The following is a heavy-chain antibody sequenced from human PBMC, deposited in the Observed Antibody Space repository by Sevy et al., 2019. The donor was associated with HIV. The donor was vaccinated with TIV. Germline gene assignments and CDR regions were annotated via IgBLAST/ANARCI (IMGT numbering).Heavy chain of an antibody. CDR2: ISYDGRDK. V-gene: IGHV3-30*03. J-gene: IGHJ6*03. Sequence: GGSLRLSCAASGFTFSSYDMHWVRQAPGKGLEWVAGISYDGRDKHYVDSVKGRFTISRDNAKSTLYLQMSSLRVEDTAVFYCAAVALTFGGHPYEKHHFMDVWGKGTTVTVSS. CDR1: GFTFSSYD. D-gene: IGHD3-16*01. CDR3: AAVALTFGGHPYEKHHFMDV.